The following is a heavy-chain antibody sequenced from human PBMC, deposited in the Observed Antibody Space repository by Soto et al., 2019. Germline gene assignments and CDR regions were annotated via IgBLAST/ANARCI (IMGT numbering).Heavy chain of an antibody. D-gene: IGHD3-10*01. CDR2: IDPSDSYT. V-gene: IGHV5-10-1*01. Sequence: GESLKISCKGSGYSFTSYWISWVRQMPEKGLEWMGRIDPSDSYTNYSPSFQGHVTISADKSISTAYLQWSSLKASDTAMYYCARHRRYYYGSGSQGGWFDSWGQGTLVTVSS. CDR1: GYSFTSYW. CDR3: ARHRRYYYGSGSQGGWFDS. J-gene: IGHJ5*01.